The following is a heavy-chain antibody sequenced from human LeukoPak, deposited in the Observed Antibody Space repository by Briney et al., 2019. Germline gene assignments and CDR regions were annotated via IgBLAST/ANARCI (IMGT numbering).Heavy chain of an antibody. CDR2: INWNGGST. Sequence: GGSLRLSCAASGFTFDDYGMSWVRQAPGKGLEWVSGINWNGGSTGYADSVKGRFTISRDNSKNTLYLQMNSLRAEDTAVYYCAKVRVDILVVVAAPFDYWGQGTLVTVSS. J-gene: IGHJ4*02. CDR3: AKVRVDILVVVAAPFDY. D-gene: IGHD2-15*01. V-gene: IGHV3-20*04. CDR1: GFTFDDYG.